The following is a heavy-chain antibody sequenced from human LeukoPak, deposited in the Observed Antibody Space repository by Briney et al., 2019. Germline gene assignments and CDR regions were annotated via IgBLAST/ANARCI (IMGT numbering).Heavy chain of an antibody. CDR2: NSRSDIL. CDR1: GFTVDGNY. J-gene: IGHJ5*01. D-gene: IGHD4-11*01. CDR3: ARANYSDYGGGFDC. V-gene: IGHV3-66*01. Sequence: GGSLRLSCAPSGFTVDGNYMNWVRQAPGRGLEWVSRNSRSDILYYADSVKGRFTISRDNSTGTLYLQMNSLSAEDTATYHCARANYSDYGGGFDCWGRGPLVTVSS.